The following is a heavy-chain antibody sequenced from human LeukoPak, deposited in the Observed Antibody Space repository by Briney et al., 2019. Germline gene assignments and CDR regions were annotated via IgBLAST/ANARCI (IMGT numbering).Heavy chain of an antibody. Sequence: SETLSLTCAVYGGSFSGYYWSWIRQPPGKGLEWIGEINHSGSTNYNPSLKSRVTISVDTSKNQFSLKLSSVTAADTAVYYCARLIAVADHIDYWGQGTLVTVSS. CDR2: INHSGST. V-gene: IGHV4-34*01. J-gene: IGHJ4*02. D-gene: IGHD6-19*01. CDR3: ARLIAVADHIDY. CDR1: GGSFSGYY.